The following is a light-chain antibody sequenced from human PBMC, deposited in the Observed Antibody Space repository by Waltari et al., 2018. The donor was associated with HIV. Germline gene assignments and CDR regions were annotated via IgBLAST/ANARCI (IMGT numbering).Light chain of an antibody. CDR2: DAS. J-gene: IGKJ5*01. Sequence: EIVLTQSPATLSLSPGERATLSCRASQSISSFLVWYQQKPGQAPRLLIYDASKRAAGIPAKFTGSGSGTDFTLTISSLEPADFAVYYCQQRSNWPLTFGQGTRLEIK. V-gene: IGKV3-11*01. CDR3: QQRSNWPLT. CDR1: QSISSF.